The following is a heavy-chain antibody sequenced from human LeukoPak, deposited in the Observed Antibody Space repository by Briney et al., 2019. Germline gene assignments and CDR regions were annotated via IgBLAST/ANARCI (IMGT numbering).Heavy chain of an antibody. CDR1: GYIFTIYY. V-gene: IGHV1-46*01. J-gene: IGHJ5*01. Sequence: GASVKVSCKASGYIFTIYYLHWARQAPRQGLEWMGSINAYDASTNYAQKFQGRVTMTRDTSTSTAYMELSSLRSEDTAVYYCTRGVAATGARWFDSWGQGTLVTVSS. CDR3: TRGVAATGARWFDS. CDR2: INAYDAST. D-gene: IGHD6-19*01.